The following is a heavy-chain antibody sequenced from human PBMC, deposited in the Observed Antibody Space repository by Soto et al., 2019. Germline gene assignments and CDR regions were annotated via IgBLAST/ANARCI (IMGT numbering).Heavy chain of an antibody. CDR3: ARSLVGDYYDSDGLDN. Sequence: QVQLVQSGTEVKKPGSSVTVSCKASGGPYGKYSISWVRQAPGQGLEWMGRIIPIFDITNYAQKFQGRVTFTADKSTSTVYMDLSSLRSYDTAVYYCARSLVGDYYDSDGLDNWGQGTLVTVSS. CDR1: GGPYGKYS. CDR2: IIPIFDIT. V-gene: IGHV1-69*02. D-gene: IGHD3-22*01. J-gene: IGHJ4*02.